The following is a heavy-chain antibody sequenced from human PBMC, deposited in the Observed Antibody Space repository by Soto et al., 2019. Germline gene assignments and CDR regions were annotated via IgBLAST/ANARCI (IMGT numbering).Heavy chain of an antibody. CDR1: GGSISSSSYY. CDR2: IYYSGST. V-gene: IGHV4-39*01. CDR3: ASQVAIFGVENRIGYYFDY. J-gene: IGHJ4*02. D-gene: IGHD3-3*01. Sequence: QLQLQESGPGLVKPSETLSLTCTVSGGSISSSSYYWGWIRQPPGKGLEWIGSIYYSGSTYYNPSLKSRVTISVDTSKNNVSLKLSSVTAADTAVYYCASQVAIFGVENRIGYYFDYWGQGTLVTVSS.